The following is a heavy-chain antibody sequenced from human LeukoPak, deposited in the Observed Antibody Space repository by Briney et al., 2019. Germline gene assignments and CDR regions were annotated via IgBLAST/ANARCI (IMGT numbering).Heavy chain of an antibody. D-gene: IGHD3-3*01. J-gene: IGHJ4*02. Sequence: GGSLRLSCAASGFTFSSYAMSWVRQAPGKGLEWVAVISYDGSNKYYADSVKGRFTISRDNSKNTLYLQMNSLRAEDTAVYYCARDPSHITIFGVVIKGSSYFDYWGQGTLVTVSS. CDR1: GFTFSSYA. CDR3: ARDPSHITIFGVVIKGSSYFDY. CDR2: ISYDGSNK. V-gene: IGHV3-30-3*01.